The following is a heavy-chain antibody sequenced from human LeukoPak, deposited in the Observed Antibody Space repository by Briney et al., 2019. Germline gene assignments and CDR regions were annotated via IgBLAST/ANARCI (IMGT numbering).Heavy chain of an antibody. CDR2: INPNSGGT. CDR1: GYTFTGYY. J-gene: IGHJ4*02. CDR3: ARDLPVVPAEGDDY. Sequence: ASVKVSCKASGYTFTGYYMHWVRQAPGQGLEWMGWINPNSGGTNYAQKFQGRVTMTRDTSISTAYMELSRLRSDDTAVYYCARDLPVVPAEGDDYWGLGTLVTVSS. D-gene: IGHD2-2*01. V-gene: IGHV1-2*02.